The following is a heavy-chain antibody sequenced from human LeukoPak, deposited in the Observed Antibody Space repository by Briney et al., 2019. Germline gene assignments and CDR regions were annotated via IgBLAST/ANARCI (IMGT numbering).Heavy chain of an antibody. CDR3: ARDREQLGGTGDY. D-gene: IGHD6-13*01. CDR2: IKRETDGGTI. J-gene: IGHJ4*02. Sequence: GGSLRLSCAASGFTLNNAWMSWVRRAPGKGLEWLGRIKRETDGGTIDYAAPVKGRFTISRADSRNTLYLQMDSLKIEDTAVYYCARDREQLGGTGDYWGQGTLVTVSS. CDR1: GFTLNNAW. V-gene: IGHV3-15*01.